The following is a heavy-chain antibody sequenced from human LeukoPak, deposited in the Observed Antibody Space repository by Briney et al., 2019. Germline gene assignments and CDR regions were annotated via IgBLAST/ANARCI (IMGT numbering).Heavy chain of an antibody. D-gene: IGHD3-22*01. CDR3: ARGWDYDSGGRPTAYVY. V-gene: IGHV1-69*13. CDR1: GGTFSNYA. J-gene: IGHJ4*02. CDR2: IIPLFGTA. Sequence: SVKVSCKASGGTFSNYATNWVRQAPGPGLEWMGGIIPLFGTANYAQKFQGRVTITADESTSTVYVELKSLKSEDTAVYYCARGWDYDSGGRPTAYVYWGQGTLVTVSS.